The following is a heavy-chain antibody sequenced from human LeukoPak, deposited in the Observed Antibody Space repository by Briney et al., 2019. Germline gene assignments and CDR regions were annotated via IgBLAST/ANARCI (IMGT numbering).Heavy chain of an antibody. D-gene: IGHD5-18*01. CDR1: GGSISSNSYY. J-gene: IGHJ4*02. CDR2: ISHSGTPT. V-gene: IGHV3-11*04. CDR3: STATYSSGYHYFES. Sequence: LSLTCAVSGGSISSNSYYWGWIRQAPGKGLEWVSSISHSGTPTYYADSVRGRFTISRDNAKNSLYLQMNTLRAEDTAVYFCSTATYSSGYHYFESWGQGTLVTVSS.